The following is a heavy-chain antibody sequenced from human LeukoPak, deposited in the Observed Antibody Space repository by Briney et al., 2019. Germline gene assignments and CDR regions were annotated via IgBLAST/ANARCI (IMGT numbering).Heavy chain of an antibody. CDR1: GGSFSGYY. Sequence: PSETLSLTCAVYGGSFSGYYWSWIRQPPGKGLEWIGEINHSGSTNYNPSLKSRVTISVDTSKNQFSLKLSSVTAADTAVYYCARRSRIITMVRGTGYYFDYWGQGTLVTVSS. CDR2: INHSGST. D-gene: IGHD3-10*01. CDR3: ARRSRIITMVRGTGYYFDY. J-gene: IGHJ4*02. V-gene: IGHV4-34*01.